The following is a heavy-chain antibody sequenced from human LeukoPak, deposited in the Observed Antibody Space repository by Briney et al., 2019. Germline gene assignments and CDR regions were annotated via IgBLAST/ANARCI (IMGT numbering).Heavy chain of an antibody. J-gene: IGHJ4*02. Sequence: GGSLRLSCAASGFTFSSFGMHWVRQAPGKGLEWVAVISSDGSNQNYAGSVKGRFSVSRDTSKNTLYLQMNGLTAEDTAVYYCAKARAAPSDFDYWGQGALVTVSS. CDR2: ISSDGSNQ. V-gene: IGHV3-30*18. D-gene: IGHD6-13*01. CDR3: AKARAAPSDFDY. CDR1: GFTFSSFG.